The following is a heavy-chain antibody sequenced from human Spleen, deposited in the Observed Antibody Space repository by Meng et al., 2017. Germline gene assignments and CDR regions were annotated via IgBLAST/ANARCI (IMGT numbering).Heavy chain of an antibody. CDR3: AAGDSSSWYDY. Sequence: SETLSLTCTVSGGSISSYYWSWIRQPPGKGLEWIGNLYYSGSTNYNPSLKSRVTISVDMSKNQFSLKLSSVTAADTAMYYCAAGDSSSWYDYWGQGTLVTVSS. V-gene: IGHV4-59*01. CDR2: LYYSGST. D-gene: IGHD6-13*01. CDR1: GGSISSYY. J-gene: IGHJ4*02.